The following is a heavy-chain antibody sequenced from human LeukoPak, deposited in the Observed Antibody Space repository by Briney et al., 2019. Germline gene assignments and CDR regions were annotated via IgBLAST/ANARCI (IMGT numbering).Heavy chain of an antibody. Sequence: GGSLRLSCAVSGLTFSSSWMDWVRQAPGKGLEWVASINPDGNKKYSADSVKGRFTISRDNAENSLYLQMNSLRVEDTTFYYCARDLAYSRLDYWGQGMLVTVSS. CDR2: INPDGNKK. CDR1: GLTFSSSW. D-gene: IGHD5-18*01. V-gene: IGHV3-7*01. J-gene: IGHJ4*02. CDR3: ARDLAYSRLDY.